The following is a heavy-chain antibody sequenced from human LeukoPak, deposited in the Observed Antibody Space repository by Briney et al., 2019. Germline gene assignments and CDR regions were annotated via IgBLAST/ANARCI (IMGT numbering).Heavy chain of an antibody. CDR3: ARDRSYSSGNWFDP. Sequence: GGSLRLSCTTSGFNFRAYWMGWVRQAPGKGLEWVSVIYSGGSTYYADSVKGRFTISRDNSKNTLYLQMNSLRAEDTAVYYCARDRSYSSGNWFDPWGQGTLVTVSS. V-gene: IGHV3-53*01. D-gene: IGHD6-25*01. J-gene: IGHJ5*02. CDR1: GFNFRAYW. CDR2: IYSGGST.